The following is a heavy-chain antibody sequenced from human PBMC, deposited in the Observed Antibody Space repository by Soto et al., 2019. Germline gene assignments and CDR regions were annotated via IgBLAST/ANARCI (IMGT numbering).Heavy chain of an antibody. CDR2: ISYDGSNK. V-gene: IGHV3-30*03. CDR3: VTDGSSGWPYYYGMDV. D-gene: IGHD6-19*01. J-gene: IGHJ6*02. CDR1: GFTFSSYG. Sequence: QVQLVESGGGVVQPGRSLRLSCAASGFTFSSYGMHWVRQAPGKGLEWVAVISYDGSNKYYADSVKGRFTISRDNSKNTLYLQMSSLRAEDTAVYYCVTDGSSGWPYYYGMDVWGQWTTVTVS.